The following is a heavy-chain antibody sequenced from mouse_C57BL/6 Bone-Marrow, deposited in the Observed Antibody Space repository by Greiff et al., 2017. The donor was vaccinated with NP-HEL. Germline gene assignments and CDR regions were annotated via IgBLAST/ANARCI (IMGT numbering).Heavy chain of an antibody. CDR3: AREGDGYYGDYWYFDV. J-gene: IGHJ1*03. Sequence: QVHVKQPGAELVRPGTSVKLSCKASGYTFTSYWMHWVKQRPGQGLEWIGVIDPSDSYTNYNQKFKGKATLTVDTSSSTAYMQLSSLTSEYSAVYYCAREGDGYYGDYWYFDVWGTGTTVTVSS. CDR1: GYTFTSYW. CDR2: IDPSDSYT. D-gene: IGHD2-3*01. V-gene: IGHV1-59*01.